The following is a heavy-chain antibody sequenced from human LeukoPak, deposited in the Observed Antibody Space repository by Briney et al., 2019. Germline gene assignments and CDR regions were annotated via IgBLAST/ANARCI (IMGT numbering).Heavy chain of an antibody. CDR3: ATDYDSSGYPNWFDP. CDR1: GYTLTELS. D-gene: IGHD3-22*01. Sequence: GASVKVSCKVSGYTLTELSMHWVRQAPGKGLEWMGGFDPEDGETIYAQKFQGRVTMTEDTSTDTAYMELSSLRSEDMAVYYCATDYDSSGYPNWFDPWGQGTLVTVSS. CDR2: FDPEDGET. J-gene: IGHJ5*02. V-gene: IGHV1-24*01.